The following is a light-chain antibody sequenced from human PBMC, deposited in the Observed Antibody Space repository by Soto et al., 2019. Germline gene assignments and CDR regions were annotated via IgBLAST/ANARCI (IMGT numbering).Light chain of an antibody. Sequence: QSALTQPRSVSGSPGQSGTISCTGTNSDVGNYDYVSWYQQHPGKAPKLIVYDVYKRPTGVPDRISGSKSGNTASLTISGLQAEDEADYYCCSYAGDSWVFGGGTQLTVL. CDR3: CSYAGDSWV. J-gene: IGLJ3*02. V-gene: IGLV2-11*01. CDR1: NSDVGNYDY. CDR2: DVY.